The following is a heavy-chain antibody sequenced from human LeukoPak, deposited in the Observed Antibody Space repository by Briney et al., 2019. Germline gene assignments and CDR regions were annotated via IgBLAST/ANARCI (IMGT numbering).Heavy chain of an antibody. CDR2: MNANGGDT. CDR1: GYTFTNHD. D-gene: IGHD3-10*01. V-gene: IGHV1-8*01. J-gene: IGHJ4*02. CDR3: AGSSGSYYNPSDY. Sequence: ASVKVSCKASGYTFTNHDINWVRQATGQGLEWMGWMNANGGDTGYAQKFQGRVTMTRSTSISTAYMELSSLRSEDTAVYYCAGSSGSYYNPSDYWGQGTLVTVSS.